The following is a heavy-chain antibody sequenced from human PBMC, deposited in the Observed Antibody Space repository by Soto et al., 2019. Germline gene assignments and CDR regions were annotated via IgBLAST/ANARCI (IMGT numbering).Heavy chain of an antibody. CDR1: GYSISSSNW. V-gene: IGHV4-28*01. D-gene: IGHD1-26*01. CDR2: NYYSGTT. CDR3: ARREIQGPIDY. J-gene: IGHJ4*02. Sequence: QVQLQESGPGLVKPSDTLSLTCAVSGYSISSSNWWGWIRQPPGKGLEWIGYNYYSGTTYYNPSLKSRVPMSVGTCKNQFSPKLNFVTAVDTAVYYCARREIQGPIDYWGQGTLVTVSS.